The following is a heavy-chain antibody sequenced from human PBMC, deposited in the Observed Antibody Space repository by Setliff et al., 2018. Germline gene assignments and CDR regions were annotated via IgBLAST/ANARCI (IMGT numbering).Heavy chain of an antibody. CDR1: GGSFSGYY. Sequence: SETLSLTCAVYGGSFSGYYWSWIRQPPGMQLEWIGEIYHTENTNYNASLRSRVAISIDKSKSQYSLKLTSVTAADTAVYYCARTPRGGNSAFDLWGQGTMVT. D-gene: IGHD2-21*02. CDR3: ARTPRGGNSAFDL. CDR2: IYHTENT. J-gene: IGHJ3*01. V-gene: IGHV4-34*01.